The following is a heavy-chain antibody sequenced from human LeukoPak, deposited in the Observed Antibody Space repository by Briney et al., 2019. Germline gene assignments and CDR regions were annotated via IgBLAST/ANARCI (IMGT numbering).Heavy chain of an antibody. D-gene: IGHD1-14*01. J-gene: IGHJ4*02. CDR2: IHSDGSKK. CDR1: GFTFSTDG. Sequence: GESLKISCAASGFTFSTDGIHWVRQAPGKGLEWVAIIHSDGSKKYNADSVKGRFTISRDNSKNTLYLEINSLRTEDTAVYYCAKGISADSYYLDYWGQGTLVTVSS. V-gene: IGHV3-30*02. CDR3: AKGISADSYYLDY.